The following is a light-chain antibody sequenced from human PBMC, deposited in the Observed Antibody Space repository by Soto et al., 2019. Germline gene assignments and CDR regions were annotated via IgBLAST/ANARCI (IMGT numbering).Light chain of an antibody. Sequence: EFVLPQSHGTISLSPLARATLSCRASQSVNSDYLAWFQQKPGQAPRLLIYGASTRTTGIPDRFSGSGSGTDFTLTIGRLEPGDFAVYYCLHYGGSPLTFGQGTRLE. CDR2: GAS. CDR3: LHYGGSPLT. CDR1: QSVNSDY. J-gene: IGKJ5*01. V-gene: IGKV3-20*01.